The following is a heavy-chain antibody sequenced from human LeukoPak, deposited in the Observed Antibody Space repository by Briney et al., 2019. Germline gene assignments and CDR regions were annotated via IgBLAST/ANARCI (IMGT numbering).Heavy chain of an antibody. J-gene: IGHJ5*02. CDR3: ARSYSSGSYYSPFDP. D-gene: IGHD3-10*01. V-gene: IGHV4-59*01. Sequence: PSETLSPTCTVSGASISNFYWSWIRQPPGKGLEWIGYIYYTGSTNYNPSLWSRVTISLDTSKNQFSLKLSSVTAADTAMYYCARSYSSGSYYSPFDPWGQGTLVTVSS. CDR2: IYYTGST. CDR1: GASISNFY.